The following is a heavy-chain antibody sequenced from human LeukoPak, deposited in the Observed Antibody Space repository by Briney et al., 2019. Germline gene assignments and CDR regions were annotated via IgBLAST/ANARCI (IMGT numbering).Heavy chain of an antibody. V-gene: IGHV3-11*04. CDR1: GFTFSDYY. D-gene: IGHD6-19*01. Sequence: GGSLRLSCAASGFTFSDYYMSWIRQAPGKGLEWVSYISSSGSTIYYADSVKGRFTISRDNAKNSLYLQMNSLRAEDTAVYYCARQRSVYSSGWAAYYYYYYMDVWGKGTTVTISS. CDR2: ISSSGSTI. J-gene: IGHJ6*03. CDR3: ARQRSVYSSGWAAYYYYYYMDV.